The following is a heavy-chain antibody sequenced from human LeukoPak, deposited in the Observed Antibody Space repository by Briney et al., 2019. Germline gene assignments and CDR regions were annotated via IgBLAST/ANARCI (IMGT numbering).Heavy chain of an antibody. CDR1: GFSFSSYE. CDR2: ISSSGSTK. CDR3: ARDVGFGGYSRGIFDY. Sequence: GGSLRLSCAASGFSFSSYEMNWVRQAPGKGLEWVSYISSSGSTKYYADSVKGRFTMSRDNAKNSLHLQMNSLRAEDTAVYYCARDVGFGGYSRGIFDYWGQGTLVTVSS. J-gene: IGHJ4*02. V-gene: IGHV3-48*03. D-gene: IGHD3-10*01.